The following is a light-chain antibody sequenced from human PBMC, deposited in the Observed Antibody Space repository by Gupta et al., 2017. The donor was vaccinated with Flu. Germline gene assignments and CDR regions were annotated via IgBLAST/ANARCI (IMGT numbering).Light chain of an antibody. CDR3: QQYGSSPYT. CDR1: QSVSNNY. Sequence: ENVLTQSPGTLSLSPGERGTLSCRASQSVSNNYLAWYQQKLGQPPRLLIYGASTRATGIPVRFSGSGSGTDFTLTIGRLEPEDFVVYYCQQYGSSPYTFGQGSKLEIK. CDR2: GAS. V-gene: IGKV3-20*01. J-gene: IGKJ2*01.